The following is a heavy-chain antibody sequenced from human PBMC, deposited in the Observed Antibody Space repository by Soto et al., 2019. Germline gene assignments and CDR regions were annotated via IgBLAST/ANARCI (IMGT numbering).Heavy chain of an antibody. Sequence: GGSLRLSCAASGFTFSNAWMSWVRQVPGKGLEWVGRIKSKTDGGTTDYAAPVKDRFTISRDDSKNTLYLQMNSLKTEDTAVYYCTSSVAYSSSWFIWGQGTMVTVSS. V-gene: IGHV3-15*01. CDR1: GFTFSNAW. J-gene: IGHJ3*02. D-gene: IGHD6-13*01. CDR2: IKSKTDGGTT. CDR3: TSSVAYSSSWFI.